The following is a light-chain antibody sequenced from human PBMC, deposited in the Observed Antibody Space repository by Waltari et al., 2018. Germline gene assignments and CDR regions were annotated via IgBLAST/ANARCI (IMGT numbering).Light chain of an antibody. CDR3: GSYAGSNIFV. CDR2: ELS. Sequence: QSALTQPPSASGSPGQSVTISCTGTSSAVGGFDFVSLYPQHPGKAPKVIIYELSQRPSGVPDRFSGSQSGNTAPLTVSGLQAEDEADYYCGSYAGSNIFVFGTGTKVTVL. J-gene: IGLJ1*01. CDR1: SSAVGGFDF. V-gene: IGLV2-8*01.